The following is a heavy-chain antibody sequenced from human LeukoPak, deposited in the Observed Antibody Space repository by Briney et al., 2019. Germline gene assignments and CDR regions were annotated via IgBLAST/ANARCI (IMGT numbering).Heavy chain of an antibody. V-gene: IGHV3-30*04. CDR1: GFTFSSYA. CDR2: ISYDGSNK. D-gene: IGHD3-3*01. CDR3: ARGRRSYYDFWSGYFGAPNGGWFDP. Sequence: GGSLRLSCAASGFTFSSYAMHWVRQAPGKGLEWVAVISYDGSNKYYADSVKGRFTISRDNSKNTLYLQMNSLRAEDTAVYYCARGRRSYYDFWSGYFGAPNGGWFDPWGQGTLVTVSS. J-gene: IGHJ5*02.